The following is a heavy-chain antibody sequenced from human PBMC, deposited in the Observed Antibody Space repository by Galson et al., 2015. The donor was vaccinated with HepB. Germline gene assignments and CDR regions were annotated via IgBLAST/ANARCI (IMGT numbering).Heavy chain of an antibody. J-gene: IGHJ4*02. CDR3: ATVDPAMDPYYFDY. Sequence: SVKVSCKVSGYSVTDFSMHWVRQAPGKGLEWLGGFDPEDGETIYAQKFQGRVTMTEDSSTDTAYMELSSLRSEDTAVYYCATVDPAMDPYYFDYWGQGTLVTVSS. V-gene: IGHV1-24*01. CDR1: GYSVTDFS. D-gene: IGHD5-18*01. CDR2: FDPEDGET.